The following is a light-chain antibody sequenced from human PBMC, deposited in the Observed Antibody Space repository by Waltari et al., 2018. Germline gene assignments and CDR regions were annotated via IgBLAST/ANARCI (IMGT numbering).Light chain of an antibody. V-gene: IGLV4-69*02. CDR2: IHTGGSH. CDR1: SAHSTST. CDR3: QTWTTDTVL. Sequence: QLVLTQSPSASASLGASVKLTCTLSSAHSTSTNTWHQQQPKKGPRYLMKIHTGGSHSKGGGVHDRFSGSCSGAGRYLTISSLQYEDEAVYFCQTWTTDTVLFGGGTKLTVL. J-gene: IGLJ3*02.